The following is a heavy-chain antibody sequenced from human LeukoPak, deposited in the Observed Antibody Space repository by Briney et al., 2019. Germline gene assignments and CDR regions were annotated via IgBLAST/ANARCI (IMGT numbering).Heavy chain of an antibody. CDR3: ARDVIQLWPSGVIDS. Sequence: PSETLSLTCTVSDGSISSSSYYWGWIRQPPGQGLEWIGTIYYSGSTYYNPSLKSRVTISVDTSKNQFSLKLSSVTAADTAVYYCARDVIQLWPSGVIDSWGQGTLVTVSS. V-gene: IGHV4-39*07. J-gene: IGHJ4*02. CDR2: IYYSGST. CDR1: DGSISSSSYY. D-gene: IGHD5-18*01.